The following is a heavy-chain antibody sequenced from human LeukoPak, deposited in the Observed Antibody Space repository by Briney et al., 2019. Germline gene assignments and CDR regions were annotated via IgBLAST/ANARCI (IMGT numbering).Heavy chain of an antibody. Sequence: PGGSLRLSCAASGFTFGDYYMSWIRQAPGKGLEWVSYISSSGSTIYYADSVKGRFTISRDNARNSLYLQMNSLRAEDTAVYYCARGLPGRLIAAAGTGGVDYWGQGTLVTVSS. V-gene: IGHV3-11*01. J-gene: IGHJ4*02. CDR2: ISSSGSTI. CDR3: ARGLPGRLIAAAGTGGVDY. CDR1: GFTFGDYY. D-gene: IGHD6-13*01.